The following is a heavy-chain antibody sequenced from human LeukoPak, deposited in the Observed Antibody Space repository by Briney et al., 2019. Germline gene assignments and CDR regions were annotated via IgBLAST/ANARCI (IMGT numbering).Heavy chain of an antibody. V-gene: IGHV3-30-3*01. D-gene: IGHD2-2*01. Sequence: GGSLRLSCAASGFTFSRHTMHWVRQAPGKGLEWVAFISHHGSTKYADSVKGRFTISRDNSKNALYVQVSSLRTEDTAVYYCAKGSSTSYYEALDYWGQGTLVTVSS. CDR2: ISHHGSTK. CDR1: GFTFSRHT. J-gene: IGHJ4*02. CDR3: AKGSSTSYYEALDY.